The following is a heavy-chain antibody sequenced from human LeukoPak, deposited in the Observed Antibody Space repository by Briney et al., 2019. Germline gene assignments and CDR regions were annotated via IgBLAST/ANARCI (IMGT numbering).Heavy chain of an antibody. Sequence: ASVKVSCKASGYTFTGYYMHWVRQAPGQGLEWMGRINPNSGGTNYAQKFQGRVTMTRNTSISTAYMELSSLRSEDTAVYYCARRAIAARRANWFDPWGQGTLVTVSS. V-gene: IGHV1-2*06. D-gene: IGHD6-6*01. J-gene: IGHJ5*02. CDR1: GYTFTGYY. CDR3: ARRAIAARRANWFDP. CDR2: INPNSGGT.